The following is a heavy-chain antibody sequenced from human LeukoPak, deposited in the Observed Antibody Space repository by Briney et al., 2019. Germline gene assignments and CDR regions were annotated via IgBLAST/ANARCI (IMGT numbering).Heavy chain of an antibody. Sequence: ASVKVSCKDSGYTFTSYAMHWVRQAPGQRLEWMGWINAGNGNTKYSQKFQGRVTITRDTSASTAYMELSSLRSEDTAVYYCARTYDFWSGRENNWFDPWGQGTLVTVSS. CDR3: ARTYDFWSGRENNWFDP. V-gene: IGHV1-3*01. D-gene: IGHD3-3*01. J-gene: IGHJ5*02. CDR1: GYTFTSYA. CDR2: INAGNGNT.